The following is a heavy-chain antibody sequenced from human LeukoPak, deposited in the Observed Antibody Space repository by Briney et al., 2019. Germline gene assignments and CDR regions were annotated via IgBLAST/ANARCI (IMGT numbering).Heavy chain of an antibody. CDR3: AKDRPIKGGFDP. D-gene: IGHD3-16*01. Sequence: GGSLRLSCVASGFSLTTYGILWVRQAPGKGLQWVAFMRSDGTTKYYSDSVEGRFTISRDNSKSTLYLLMNSLSAEDTGIYYCAKDRPIKGGFDPWGQGTRVTVSS. V-gene: IGHV3-30*02. CDR2: MRSDGTTK. CDR1: GFSLTTYG. J-gene: IGHJ5*02.